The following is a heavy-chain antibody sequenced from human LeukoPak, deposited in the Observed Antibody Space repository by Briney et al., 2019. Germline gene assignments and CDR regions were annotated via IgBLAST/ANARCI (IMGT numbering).Heavy chain of an antibody. CDR1: GFTFDDYG. CDR3: ARDPPGIVGAPTHYCYYMDV. Sequence: PGGSLRLSCAASGFTFDDYGMNWVRQAPGKGLEWVSGINWNGGNTNYADSVKGRFTISRDNAKNSLYLQMNSLRAEDTALYYCARDPPGIVGAPTHYCYYMDVWGRGTTVTISS. V-gene: IGHV3-20*04. CDR2: INWNGGNT. D-gene: IGHD1-26*01. J-gene: IGHJ6*03.